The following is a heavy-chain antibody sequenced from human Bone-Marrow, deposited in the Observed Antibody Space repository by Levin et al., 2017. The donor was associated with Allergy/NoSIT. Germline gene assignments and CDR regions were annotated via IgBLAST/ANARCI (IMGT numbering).Heavy chain of an antibody. V-gene: IGHV3-23*01. J-gene: IGHJ6*02. D-gene: IGHD3-22*01. CDR2: ISGSGGST. CDR1: GFTFSSYA. CDR3: AKDYYDSSGYYYGGFYGMDV. Sequence: GGSLRLSCAASGFTFSSYAMSWVRQAPGKGLEWVSAISGSGGSTYYADSVKGRFTISRDNSKNTLYLQMNSLRAEDTAVYYCAKDYYDSSGYYYGGFYGMDVWGQGTTVTVSS.